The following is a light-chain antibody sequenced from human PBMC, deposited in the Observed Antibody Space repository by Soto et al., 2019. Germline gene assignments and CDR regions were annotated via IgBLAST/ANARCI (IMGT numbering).Light chain of an antibody. CDR2: YVS. J-gene: IGKJ5*01. V-gene: IGKV3D-15*01. CDR1: QSAGTF. CDR3: QQHNQWPIT. Sequence: EIVMTQSPATLSVSPGETASHSYRASQSAGTFLAWYQQKPGQAPRLFIYYVSTRATGIPARFSGSGSGTEFTLTINSLQSEDSAVYYCQQHNQWPITFGQGTRLEIK.